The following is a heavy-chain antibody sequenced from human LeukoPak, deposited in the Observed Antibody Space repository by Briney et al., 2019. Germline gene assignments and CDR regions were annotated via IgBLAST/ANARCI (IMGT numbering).Heavy chain of an antibody. CDR1: GFTFSSYS. V-gene: IGHV3-48*01. CDR3: ARVRAEGDY. CDR2: ISSSSTI. J-gene: IGHJ4*02. Sequence: GGSLRLSCAASGFTFSSYSMNWVRRAPGKGLEWVSYISSSSTIYYADSVKGRFTISRDNAKNSLYLQMNSLRAEDTAVYYCARVRAEGDYWGQGTLVTVSS.